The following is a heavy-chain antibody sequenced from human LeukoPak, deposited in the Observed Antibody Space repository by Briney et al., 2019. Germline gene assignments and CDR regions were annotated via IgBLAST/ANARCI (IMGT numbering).Heavy chain of an antibody. Sequence: PSETLSLTCTVSGGSISSYYWSWIRRPPGKGLEWIGYIYYSGSTNYNPSLKSRVTISVDTSKNQFSLKLSSVTAADTAVYYCARTWTLAVASLYYFDYWGQGTLVTVSS. D-gene: IGHD6-19*01. CDR1: GGSISSYY. J-gene: IGHJ4*02. CDR3: ARTWTLAVASLYYFDY. V-gene: IGHV4-59*01. CDR2: IYYSGST.